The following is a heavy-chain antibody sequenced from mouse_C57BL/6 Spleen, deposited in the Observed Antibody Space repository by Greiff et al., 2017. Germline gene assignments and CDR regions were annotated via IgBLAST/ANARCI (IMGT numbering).Heavy chain of an antibody. V-gene: IGHV1-18*01. J-gene: IGHJ3*01. CDR1: GYTFTDYN. CDR3: ARPLYSWFAY. CDR2: INPNNGGT. D-gene: IGHD1-1*01. Sequence: EVQLQQSGPELVKPGASVKIPCKASGYTFTDYNMDWVKQSHGKSLEWIGDINPNNGGTIYNQKFKGKATLTVDKSSSTAYMELRSLTSEDTAVYYCARPLYSWFAYWGQGTLVTVSA.